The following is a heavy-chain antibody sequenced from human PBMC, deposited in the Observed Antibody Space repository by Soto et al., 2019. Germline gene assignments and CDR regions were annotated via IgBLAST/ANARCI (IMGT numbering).Heavy chain of an antibody. V-gene: IGHV3-64D*08. Sequence: GGSLRLSCSASGFTFSSYAMHWVRQAPGKGLEYVSAISSNGGSTYYADSGKGRFTISRDNSKNTLYLQMSSLRAEDTAVYYCVKGIAARPDYFDSWGQGTLVTVSS. CDR1: GFTFSSYA. CDR3: VKGIAARPDYFDS. D-gene: IGHD6-6*01. CDR2: ISSNGGST. J-gene: IGHJ4*02.